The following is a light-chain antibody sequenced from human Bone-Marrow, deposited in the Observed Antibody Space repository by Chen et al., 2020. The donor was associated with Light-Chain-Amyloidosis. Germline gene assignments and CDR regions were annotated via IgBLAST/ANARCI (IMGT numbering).Light chain of an antibody. CDR1: NNDVGNYNF. CDR3: SSYGTTYV. V-gene: IGLV2-14*02. J-gene: IGLJ1*01. CDR2: EDD. Sequence: HSALTQPASVSGSPGPSIIISCTETNNDVGNYNFVSWYQQQPVKAPRLVIYEDDKRPSEVPSRFSASKSGNTASLTISGLQPEDEADYYCSSYGTTYVFGSGTTVTVL.